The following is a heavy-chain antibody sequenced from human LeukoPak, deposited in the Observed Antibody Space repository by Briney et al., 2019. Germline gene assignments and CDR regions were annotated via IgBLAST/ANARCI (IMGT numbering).Heavy chain of an antibody. Sequence: GGSLRLSCAASGFTFSTFEMNWVRQAPGKGLEWISYISRSGSAIYYEDSVKGRFTISRDNAKNSLYLQMNSLRVEDTAVYYCTRDGQFDSAVCDYWGQGTVVTVSS. CDR1: GFTFSTFE. CDR2: ISRSGSAI. D-gene: IGHD2-8*02. V-gene: IGHV3-48*03. CDR3: TRDGQFDSAVCDY. J-gene: IGHJ4*02.